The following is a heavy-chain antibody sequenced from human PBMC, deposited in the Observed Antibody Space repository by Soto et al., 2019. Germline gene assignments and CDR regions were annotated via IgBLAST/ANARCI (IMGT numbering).Heavy chain of an antibody. J-gene: IGHJ4*02. CDR2: INPSSGST. CDR3: AREMYTTRGSPFDY. CDR1: GYPFTSYY. Sequence: ASVKVSGKACGYPFTSYYVHWVRQAPGQGLEWMGFINPSSGSTSYAQKFQGRVTMTRDTSTSTVYMEVGSLRSEDTAVYYCAREMYTTRGSPFDYWGQRTLVTVSS. D-gene: IGHD3-16*01. V-gene: IGHV1-46*01.